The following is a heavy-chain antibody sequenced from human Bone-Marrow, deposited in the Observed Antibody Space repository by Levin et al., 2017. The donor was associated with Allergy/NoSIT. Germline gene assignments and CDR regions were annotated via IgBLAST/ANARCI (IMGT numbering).Heavy chain of an antibody. J-gene: IGHJ5*02. CDR2: IYLGSQT. CDR1: DDSISTSSYLWRSY. V-gene: IGHV4-39*01. Sequence: GSLRLSCTVSDDSISTSSYLWRSYLWGWVRQPPGKGLERIGVIYLGSQTYYNPSLESRVTISVDTSQKQFYLRMTSVTAADTAVYYCARRTAVGGGWFDRWGQGTLVTVSS. D-gene: IGHD1-26*01. CDR3: ARRTAVGGGWFDR.